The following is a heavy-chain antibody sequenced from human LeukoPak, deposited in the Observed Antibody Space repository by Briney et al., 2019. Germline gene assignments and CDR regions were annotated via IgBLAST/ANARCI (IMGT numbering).Heavy chain of an antibody. Sequence: PGGSLRLSCAASGFTFSSYSMNWVRPAPGKGLELVSSISSSSSYIYYADSVKGRFTISRDNAKNSLYLQMNSLRAEDTAVYYCARALGGYDILTGQDYWGQGTLVTVSS. CDR1: GFTFSSYS. D-gene: IGHD3-9*01. CDR3: ARALGGYDILTGQDY. J-gene: IGHJ4*02. CDR2: ISSSSSYI. V-gene: IGHV3-21*01.